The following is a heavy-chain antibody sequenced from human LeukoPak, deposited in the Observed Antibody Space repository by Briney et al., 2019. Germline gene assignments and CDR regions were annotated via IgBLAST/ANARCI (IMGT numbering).Heavy chain of an antibody. CDR2: ISGSGGST. J-gene: IGHJ6*04. Sequence: GGSLRLSCAASGFTFSSYAMSWVRQAPGKGLEWVSAISGSGGSTYYADSVKGRFTISRDNSKNTLYLQMNSLRAEDTAVYYCAKVLPAYYDFWSGMGVWGKGTTVTVSS. V-gene: IGHV3-23*01. D-gene: IGHD3-3*01. CDR1: GFTFSSYA. CDR3: AKVLPAYYDFWSGMGV.